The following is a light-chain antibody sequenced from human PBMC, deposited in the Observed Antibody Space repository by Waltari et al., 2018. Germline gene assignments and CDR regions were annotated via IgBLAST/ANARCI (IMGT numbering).Light chain of an antibody. CDR3: QAWDSSTVV. CDR1: SGDNY. V-gene: IGLV3-1*01. Sequence: SYELTQPPSVSVSPGQTPSITCPGSGDNYACWYQQKPGQSPVLVMFQDRKRPSGIPERFSGSNSGNTATLTISGTQAMDEADYYCQAWDSSTVVFGGGTKLTVL. CDR2: QDR. J-gene: IGLJ2*01.